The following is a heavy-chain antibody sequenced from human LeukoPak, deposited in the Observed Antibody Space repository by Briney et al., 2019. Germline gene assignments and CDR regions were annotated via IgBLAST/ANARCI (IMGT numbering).Heavy chain of an antibody. J-gene: IGHJ5*02. Sequence: PGGSLRLSCAASGFTFSSYWMHWVRQAPGKGLVWVSRIKGDGSDTTYADSVKGRFTISRDNAKNTLYLQMNNLRAEDTALYYCARLGDYSNAHWFDPWGQGTLVTVSS. CDR1: GFTFSSYW. V-gene: IGHV3-74*01. CDR3: ARLGDYSNAHWFDP. D-gene: IGHD4-11*01. CDR2: IKGDGSDT.